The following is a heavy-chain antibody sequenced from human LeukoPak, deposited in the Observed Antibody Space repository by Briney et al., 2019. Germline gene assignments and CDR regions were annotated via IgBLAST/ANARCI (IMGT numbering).Heavy chain of an antibody. CDR1: GFTFSSYA. CDR3: ARDHMPAG. D-gene: IGHD2-2*01. V-gene: IGHV3-30-3*01. J-gene: IGHJ4*02. Sequence: GGSLRLSCAASGFTFSSYAMSWVRQAPGKGLEWVAVISYDGSNKYYADSVKGRFTISRDNSKNTLYLQMNSLRAEDTAVYYCARDHMPAGWGQGTLVTVSS. CDR2: ISYDGSNK.